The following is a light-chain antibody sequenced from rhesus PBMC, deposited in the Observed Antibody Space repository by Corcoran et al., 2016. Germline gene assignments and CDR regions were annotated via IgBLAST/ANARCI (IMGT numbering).Light chain of an antibody. CDR1: QSVSSY. CDR3: LQSSNWPRT. Sequence: EIVMTQSPATLALSPGERATLSCRASQSVSSYLAWYQQKPGQPPRLLIYGASSRATGIPDRFRGSGSGTESTLTISSLEPEDVGVYFCLQSSNWPRTFGQGTKVEIK. CDR2: GAS. V-gene: IGKV3-24*04. J-gene: IGKJ1*01.